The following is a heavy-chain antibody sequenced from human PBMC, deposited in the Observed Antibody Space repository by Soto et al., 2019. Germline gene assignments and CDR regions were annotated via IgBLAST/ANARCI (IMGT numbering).Heavy chain of an antibody. CDR2: ISPYTGDT. D-gene: IGHD3-16*01. Sequence: QVQLVQSGDEMKKPGASVRVSCKASGYIFVNYGIAWVRQAPGQGLEWMGWISPYTGDTNSASKVQGRLTMTTDTTTSTAYIDLGSLPCDDTAVYYCAMVYDYVTPSTQGVWGQGTTVTVSS. CDR3: AMVYDYVTPSTQGV. V-gene: IGHV1-18*01. J-gene: IGHJ6*02. CDR1: GYIFVNYG.